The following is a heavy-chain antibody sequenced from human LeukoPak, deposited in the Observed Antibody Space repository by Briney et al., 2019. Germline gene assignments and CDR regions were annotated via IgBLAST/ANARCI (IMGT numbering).Heavy chain of an antibody. CDR1: GYTFTGYY. D-gene: IGHD2-2*01. Sequence: GASVKVSCKASGYTFTGYYMHWVRQAPGQGLEWMGWINPNSGGTNYAQKFQGRVTMTRDTSISTAYMELSRLRSDDTAVYYCARGWWGSTSWPHFGFDYWGQGTLVTVSS. CDR3: ARGWWGSTSWPHFGFDY. V-gene: IGHV1-2*02. CDR2: INPNSGGT. J-gene: IGHJ4*02.